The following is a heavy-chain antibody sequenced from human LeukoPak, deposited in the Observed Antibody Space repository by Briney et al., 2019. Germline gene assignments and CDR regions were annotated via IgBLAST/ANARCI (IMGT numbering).Heavy chain of an antibody. CDR3: ARVEGQYSYGFFDY. CDR1: GGSISSHY. V-gene: IGHV4-59*11. J-gene: IGHJ4*02. Sequence: PSETLSLTCTVSGGSISSHYWSWIRQPPGKGLEWIRYIYYSGSTNYNPSLKSRVTISVDTSKSQFSLKLSSVTAADTAVYYCARVEGQYSYGFFDYWGQGTLVTVSS. CDR2: IYYSGST. D-gene: IGHD5-18*01.